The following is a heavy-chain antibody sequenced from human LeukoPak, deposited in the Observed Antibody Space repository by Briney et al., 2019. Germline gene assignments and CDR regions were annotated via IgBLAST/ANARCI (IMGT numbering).Heavy chain of an antibody. CDR3: ARSPHSYCSGGSCYFPGYFDY. CDR1: GGSFSGYY. V-gene: IGHV4-34*01. D-gene: IGHD2-15*01. J-gene: IGHJ4*02. Sequence: PSETLSLTCAVYGGSFSGYYWSWIRQPPGKGLEWIGEINHSGSTNYNPSLKSRVTISVDTSKNQFSLKLSSVTAADTAVYYCARSPHSYCSGGSCYFPGYFDYWGQGTLVTVSS. CDR2: INHSGST.